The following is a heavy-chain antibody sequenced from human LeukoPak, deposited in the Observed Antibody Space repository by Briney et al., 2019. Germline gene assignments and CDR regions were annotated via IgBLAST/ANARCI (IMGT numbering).Heavy chain of an antibody. J-gene: IGHJ4*02. Sequence: GGSLRLSCAASGFTFSSYAMHWVRQAPGEGLEYVSAISRNGGSTYYASSEKGRFSISRDNSNHTLYLQMGSLRAEDMAVYYCARWRQYRYGSGSYWGYDYWGQGTLVTVSS. CDR3: ARWRQYRYGSGSYWGYDY. D-gene: IGHD3-10*01. CDR2: ISRNGGST. CDR1: GFTFSSYA. V-gene: IGHV3-64*01.